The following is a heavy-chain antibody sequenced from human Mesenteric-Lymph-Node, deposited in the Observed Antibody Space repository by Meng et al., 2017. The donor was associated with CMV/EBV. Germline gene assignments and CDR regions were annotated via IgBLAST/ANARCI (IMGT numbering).Heavy chain of an antibody. CDR1: GYTLSNYG. CDR2: ISAYNGKT. V-gene: IGHV1-18*01. J-gene: IGHJ3*02. Sequence: ASVKVSCKASGYTLSNYGIIWVRQAPGQGLEWMGWISAYNGKTRYAQKFQGRVAMTTDTATTTAYVELRNLTSDDTAVYYCARAYYYDSGGYSDGFDIWGQGTMVTVSS. CDR3: ARAYYYDSGGYSDGFDI. D-gene: IGHD3-22*01.